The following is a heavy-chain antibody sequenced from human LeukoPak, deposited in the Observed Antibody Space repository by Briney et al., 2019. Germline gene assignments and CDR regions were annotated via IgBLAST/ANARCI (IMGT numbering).Heavy chain of an antibody. CDR2: ISWNSGSI. D-gene: IGHD3-22*01. V-gene: IGHV3-9*01. Sequence: GGSLRLSCAASGFTFDDYAMHWVRQAPGKGLEWVSGISWNSGSIGYADSVKGRFTISRDNAKNFLYLQMNSLRAEDTALYYCAKDLTGYYDSSGYSYFQHWGQGTLVTVSS. CDR1: GFTFDDYA. J-gene: IGHJ1*01. CDR3: AKDLTGYYDSSGYSYFQH.